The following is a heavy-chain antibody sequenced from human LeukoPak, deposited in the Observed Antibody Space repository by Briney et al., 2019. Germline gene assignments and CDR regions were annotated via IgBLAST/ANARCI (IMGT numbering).Heavy chain of an antibody. CDR2: INPNSGGT. V-gene: IGHV1-2*02. CDR1: GGTFSRNA. D-gene: IGHD4-17*01. Sequence: ASVKVSCKASGGTFSRNAISWVRQAPGQGLEWMGWINPNSGGTNYAQKFQDRVTMTRDTSITTVYMELSRLRSDDTAIYYCARVFYATSMTTVTPPDYWGQGTLVTVSS. J-gene: IGHJ4*02. CDR3: ARVFYATSMTTVTPPDY.